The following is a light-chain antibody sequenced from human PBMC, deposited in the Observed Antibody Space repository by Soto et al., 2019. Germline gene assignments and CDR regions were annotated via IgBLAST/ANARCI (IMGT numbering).Light chain of an antibody. V-gene: IGKV3-20*01. J-gene: IGKJ1*01. CDR1: QSISSSF. Sequence: EIVMTKSPATLSVSPGERATLSCRASQSISSSFLGWYQQKPGQAPRLLIYGASSRATGIPDRFSGSGSGTDFILTISRLEPEDFAVYYCQQYGSSPWTFGQGTKVDIK. CDR2: GAS. CDR3: QQYGSSPWT.